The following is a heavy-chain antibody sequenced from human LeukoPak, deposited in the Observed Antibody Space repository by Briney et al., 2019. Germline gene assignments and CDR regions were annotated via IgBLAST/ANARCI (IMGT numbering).Heavy chain of an antibody. CDR1: GFTFSSYW. D-gene: IGHD4-17*01. CDR3: ARHDYGDYGPDYYYGMDV. V-gene: IGHV3-7*01. Sequence: GGSLRLSCAASGFTFSSYWMSWVRQAPGKGLEWVANIKQDGSEKYYVDSVKGRFTISRDNAKNSLYLQMNSLRAEDTAVYYCARHDYGDYGPDYYYGMDVWGQGTTVTVSS. CDR2: IKQDGSEK. J-gene: IGHJ6*02.